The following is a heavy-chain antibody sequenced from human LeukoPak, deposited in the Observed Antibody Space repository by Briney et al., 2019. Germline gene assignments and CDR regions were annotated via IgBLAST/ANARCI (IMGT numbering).Heavy chain of an antibody. CDR1: GFTFSSYE. CDR2: ISSSGSTI. CDR3: ARVEWIVGFDY. J-gene: IGHJ4*02. Sequence: GGSLRLSCAASGFTFSSYEMNWVRQAPGTGLEWVSYISSSGSTIYYADSVKGRFTISRDNAKNSLYLQMNSLRAEDTAVYYCARVEWIVGFDYWGQGTLVTVSS. V-gene: IGHV3-48*03. D-gene: IGHD1-26*01.